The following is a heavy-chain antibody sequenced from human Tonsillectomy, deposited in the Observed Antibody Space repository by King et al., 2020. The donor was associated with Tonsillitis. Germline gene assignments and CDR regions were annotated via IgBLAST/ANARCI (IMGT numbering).Heavy chain of an antibody. V-gene: IGHV4-38-2*02. CDR3: ASPTAEYYFDY. Sequence: QLQESGPGLVKPSETLSLTCTVSGYSIRSGYYWGWIRQPPGKGLEWIGSIYHSGSTYYNPSLKSRVTISVDTSKKQFSLKLSSVTAADTAVYYCASPTAEYYFDYWGQGTLVTVSS. J-gene: IGHJ4*02. D-gene: IGHD4-11*01. CDR1: GYSIRSGYY. CDR2: IYHSGST.